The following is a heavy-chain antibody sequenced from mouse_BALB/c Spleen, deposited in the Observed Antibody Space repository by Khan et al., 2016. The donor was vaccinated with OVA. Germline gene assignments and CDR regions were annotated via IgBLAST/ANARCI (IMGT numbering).Heavy chain of an antibody. CDR1: GYTFINYW. J-gene: IGHJ2*01. CDR3: ARRGLRWDFDY. V-gene: IGHV1-7*01. Sequence: VQLKQSGAEPAKPGASVKMSCKASGYTFINYWILWVKQRPGQGLEWIGYINPSTAYTEYNQNFKDKATLTADKSSRTAYMQLSSLTSEDSAVYYCARRGLRWDFDYWGQGTTLTVSS. CDR2: INPSTAYT. D-gene: IGHD1-1*01.